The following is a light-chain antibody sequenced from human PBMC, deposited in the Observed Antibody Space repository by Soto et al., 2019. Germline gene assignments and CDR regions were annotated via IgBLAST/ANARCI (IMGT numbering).Light chain of an antibody. CDR1: QSVSSN. Sequence: EIVITHSPATLSVSPGERATLSCRASQSVSSNLAWSQQKPGQAPRLLIYGASTRATGIPARFSGSGSGTEFTLTISRLEPEDFAVYYCQQYGSSPRTFGQGTKVDIK. CDR2: GAS. V-gene: IGKV3-15*01. CDR3: QQYGSSPRT. J-gene: IGKJ1*01.